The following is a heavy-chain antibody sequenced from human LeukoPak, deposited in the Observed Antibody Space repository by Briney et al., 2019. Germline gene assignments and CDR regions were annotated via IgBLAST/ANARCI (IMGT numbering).Heavy chain of an antibody. V-gene: IGHV3-73*01. Sequence: PGGSLRLSCAASGFTFSGSAMHWVRQASGKGLEWVGRIRSKANSYATAYAASVKGRFTTSRDDSKNTAYLQMNSLKTEDTAVYYCTRHSYSSGWYGYYYYMDVWGKGTTVTVSS. CDR1: GFTFSGSA. D-gene: IGHD6-19*01. CDR3: TRHSYSSGWYGYYYYMDV. CDR2: IRSKANSYAT. J-gene: IGHJ6*03.